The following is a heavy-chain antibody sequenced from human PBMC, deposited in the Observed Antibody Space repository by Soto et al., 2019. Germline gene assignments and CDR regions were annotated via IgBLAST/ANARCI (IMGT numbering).Heavy chain of an antibody. J-gene: IGHJ4*02. CDR2: IYPGDSET. D-gene: IGHD3-10*01. V-gene: IGHV5-51*01. CDR3: ARKYYYGAGTLDY. Sequence: PXESLNISGKGSGYTFTNYWIGWVRQMPGKGLEWMGIIYPGDSETRYSPSFQGQVTMSADKSISTAYLQWSSLKASDSAIYYCARKYYYGAGTLDYWGQGTLVTVSS. CDR1: GYTFTNYW.